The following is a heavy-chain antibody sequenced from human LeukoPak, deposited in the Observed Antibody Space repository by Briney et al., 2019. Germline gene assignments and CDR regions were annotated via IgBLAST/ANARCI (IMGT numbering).Heavy chain of an antibody. D-gene: IGHD6-13*01. CDR1: GVTFSSYA. V-gene: IGHV1-69*13. CDR2: IILIFGAA. Sequence: WASVKVSCKASGVTFSSYAISWVRQAPGQGLEWMVGIILIFGAANYARKLQGRVTITADESTSTAYMELGSLRSEDTAVYYCARDETGSSWYPSFDYWGQGTLVTVSS. CDR3: ARDETGSSWYPSFDY. J-gene: IGHJ4*02.